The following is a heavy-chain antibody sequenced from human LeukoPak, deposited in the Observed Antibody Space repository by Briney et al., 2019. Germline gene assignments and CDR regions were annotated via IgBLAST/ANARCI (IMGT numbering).Heavy chain of an antibody. D-gene: IGHD1-26*01. Sequence: GGSLRLSCAASGFTFSSYAMSWVRQAPEKGLEWVATISGSGGGTNYADSVRGRFTTSRDDSENTLYVQMNSLSAEDTAVYYCAKDHGRYRNNYFHYWGQGNLVTGSS. V-gene: IGHV3-23*01. CDR1: GFTFSSYA. CDR3: AKDHGRYRNNYFHY. CDR2: ISGSGGGT. J-gene: IGHJ4*02.